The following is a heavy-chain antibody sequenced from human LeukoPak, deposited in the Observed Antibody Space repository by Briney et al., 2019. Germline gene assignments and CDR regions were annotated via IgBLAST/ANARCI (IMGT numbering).Heavy chain of an antibody. V-gene: IGHV4-61*02. Sequence: SETLSLTCTVSGGSISSGSYYWSWIRQPAGKGLEWIGRIYTSGSTNYNPSLKSRVTISVDTSKNQFSLKLSSVTAADTAVYYCAGFSMATHAFDIWGQGTMVTVSS. D-gene: IGHD5-24*01. J-gene: IGHJ3*02. CDR1: GGSISSGSYY. CDR3: AGFSMATHAFDI. CDR2: IYTSGST.